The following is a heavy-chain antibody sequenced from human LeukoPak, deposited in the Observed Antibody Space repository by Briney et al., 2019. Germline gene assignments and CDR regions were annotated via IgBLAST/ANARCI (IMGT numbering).Heavy chain of an antibody. Sequence: GGSLRLSCAASGFTVSSNYMSWVRQAPGKGLEWVSVVYSGGSTYYADSVKGRFTISRDNSKNTLYLQMNSLRAEDTAVYYCAKAYSSGWYDGDYWGQGTLVTVSS. CDR3: AKAYSSGWYDGDY. D-gene: IGHD6-19*01. V-gene: IGHV3-53*01. J-gene: IGHJ4*02. CDR2: VYSGGST. CDR1: GFTVSSNY.